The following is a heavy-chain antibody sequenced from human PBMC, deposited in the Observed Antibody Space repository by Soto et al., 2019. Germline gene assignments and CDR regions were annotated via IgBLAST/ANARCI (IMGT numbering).Heavy chain of an antibody. V-gene: IGHV4-39*01. CDR2: IDYNGVT. CDR3: GKVLVGATGHTDSDS. J-gene: IGHJ4*02. D-gene: IGHD2-15*01. Sequence: SSETLSLTCTVSGGSIYRSGYYWGWIRQPPGRGLEWIGNIDYNGVTYSNPSLKSRVTISRDTSKNQFSLKLTSVTAADTALYYCGKVLVGATGHTDSDSWGPGTLVTVSS. CDR1: GGSIYRSGYY.